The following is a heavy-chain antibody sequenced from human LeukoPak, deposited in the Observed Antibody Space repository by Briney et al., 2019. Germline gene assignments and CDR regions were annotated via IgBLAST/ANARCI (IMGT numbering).Heavy chain of an antibody. V-gene: IGHV3-11*01. CDR2: ISSSGSTI. D-gene: IGHD6-19*01. Sequence: GGSLRLSCAASGFTFSDYYMSWIRQAPGKGLEWVSYISSSGSTIYYADSVKGRFTISRDNAKNSLYLQMNSLRAEDTAVYYCARDSREYSSGRGPVNIWGQGTMVTVSS. CDR3: ARDSREYSSGRGPVNI. J-gene: IGHJ3*02. CDR1: GFTFSDYY.